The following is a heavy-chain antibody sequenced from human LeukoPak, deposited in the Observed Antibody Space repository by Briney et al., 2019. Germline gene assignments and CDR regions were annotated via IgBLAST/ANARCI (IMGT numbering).Heavy chain of an antibody. CDR2: INHSGST. V-gene: IGHV4-34*01. J-gene: IGHJ5*02. D-gene: IGHD5-12*01. CDR1: GGSFSGYY. Sequence: KPSETLSLTCAVCGGSFSGYYWSWIRQPPEKGLEWIGEINHSGSTNYNPSLKSRVTISVDTSKNQFSLKLSSVTAADTAVYYCARGGYSGYDFWFDPWGQGTLVTVSS. CDR3: ARGGYSGYDFWFDP.